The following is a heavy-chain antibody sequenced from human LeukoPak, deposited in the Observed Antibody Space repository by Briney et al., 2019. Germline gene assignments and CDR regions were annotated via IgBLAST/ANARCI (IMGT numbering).Heavy chain of an antibody. D-gene: IGHD5-18*01. CDR2: IIPILGIA. Sequence: ASVKVSCKASGGTFSSYAISWVRQAPGQGLGWMGRIIPILGIANYAQKFQGRATITADKSTSTAYMELSSLRSEDTAVYYCVRELGYSYGAYYYYGMDVWGQGTTVTGSS. V-gene: IGHV1-69*04. J-gene: IGHJ6*02. CDR3: VRELGYSYGAYYYYGMDV. CDR1: GGTFSSYA.